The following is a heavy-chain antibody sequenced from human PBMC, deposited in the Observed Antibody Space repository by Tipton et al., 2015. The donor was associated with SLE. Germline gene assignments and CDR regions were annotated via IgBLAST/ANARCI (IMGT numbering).Heavy chain of an antibody. D-gene: IGHD1-26*01. Sequence: SLRLSCAASGFTFSSYSMNWVRQAPGKGLEWVSYISSSSSTIYYADSVKGRFTISRDNAKNSLYLQMNSLRAEDTAVYYCARDRSFQGLYWGQGPLVAVSS. CDR2: ISSSSSTI. V-gene: IGHV3-48*04. J-gene: IGHJ4*02. CDR1: GFTFSSYS. CDR3: ARDRSFQGLY.